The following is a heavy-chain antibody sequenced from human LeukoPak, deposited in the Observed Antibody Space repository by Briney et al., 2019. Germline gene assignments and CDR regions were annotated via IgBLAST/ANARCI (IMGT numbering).Heavy chain of an antibody. D-gene: IGHD4-11*01. Sequence: LWASVKVSCKASGYTFTIYGITWVRQAPGQGLEWMGWISAYNGNTNYAQKLQGRVTMTTDTSTSTAYMELRSLRSDDTAVYYCARGAPNDYSNYYPDFWGQGTLVTVSS. V-gene: IGHV1-18*01. CDR1: GYTFTIYG. CDR3: ARGAPNDYSNYYPDF. J-gene: IGHJ4*02. CDR2: ISAYNGNT.